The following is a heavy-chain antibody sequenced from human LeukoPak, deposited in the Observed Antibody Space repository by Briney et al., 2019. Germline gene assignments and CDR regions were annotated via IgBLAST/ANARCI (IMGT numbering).Heavy chain of an antibody. V-gene: IGHV7-4-1*02. CDR3: ARAGDGYTYYFDY. D-gene: IGHD5-24*01. CDR1: GYMFTSYG. J-gene: IGHJ4*02. CDR2: IRTNTGDP. Sequence: ASVKVSCKASGYMFTSYGMNWVRQAPGQGLEWMGWIRTNTGDPTYAQDFTGRFVLSLDTSVSTAYLQISGLKAEDTVVYYCARAGDGYTYYFDYWGQGTLVTVSS.